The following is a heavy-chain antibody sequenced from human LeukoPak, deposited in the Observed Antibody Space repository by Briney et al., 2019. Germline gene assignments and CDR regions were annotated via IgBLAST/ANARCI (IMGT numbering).Heavy chain of an antibody. CDR1: GGSISSGSYY. CDR3: ARQVVAVAGTGYFDY. Sequence: PSETLSLTCTVSGGSISSGSYYWGWIRQPPGKGLEWIGSIYYSGNTYYNPSLKSRVTISVDTSNNQFFLKLTSVTAADTAVYFCARQVVAVAGTGYFDYWGQGTLVTVSS. J-gene: IGHJ4*02. D-gene: IGHD6-19*01. CDR2: IYYSGNT. V-gene: IGHV4-39*01.